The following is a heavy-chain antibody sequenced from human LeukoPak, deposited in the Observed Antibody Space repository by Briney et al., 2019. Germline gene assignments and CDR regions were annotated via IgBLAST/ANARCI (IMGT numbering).Heavy chain of an antibody. Sequence: PGGSLRLSCAASGFTFSNYEMNWVRQAPGKGLEWVSYISSSGSTIYYADSVKGRFTISRDNAKNSLYLQMNSLRAEDTAVYYCAREGGTTLRFLEWLTYFDYWGQGTLVTVSS. CDR3: AREGGTTLRFLEWLTYFDY. D-gene: IGHD3-3*01. CDR2: ISSSGSTI. CDR1: GFTFSNYE. J-gene: IGHJ4*02. V-gene: IGHV3-48*03.